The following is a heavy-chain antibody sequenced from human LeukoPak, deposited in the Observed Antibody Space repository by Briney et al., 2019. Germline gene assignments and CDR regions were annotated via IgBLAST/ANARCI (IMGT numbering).Heavy chain of an antibody. CDR3: ARGPSGYHNT. CDR1: GFTFSSYG. D-gene: IGHD5-12*01. V-gene: IGHV3-23*01. CDR2: ISGSGGST. Sequence: GGTLRLSCAASGFTFSSYGMSWVRQAPGKGLEWVSAISGSGGSTYYADSVKGRFTISRDNSKNTLYLQMNSLRAEDTAVYYCARGPSGYHNTGGQGTLVTVSS. J-gene: IGHJ4*02.